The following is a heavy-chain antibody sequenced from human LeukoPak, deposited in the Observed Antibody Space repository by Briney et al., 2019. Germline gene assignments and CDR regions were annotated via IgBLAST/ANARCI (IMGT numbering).Heavy chain of an antibody. CDR2: MNPNSGNT. Sequence: ASVKVSCKASGYTFTSYDINWVRQAPGQGLERMGWMNPNSGNTGYAQKFQGRVTITRNTSISTAYMELSSLRSEDTAVYYCARDAPSIFGVPPYIDYWGHGTLVTVSS. V-gene: IGHV1-8*03. D-gene: IGHD3-3*01. CDR1: GYTFTSYD. CDR3: ARDAPSIFGVPPYIDY. J-gene: IGHJ4*01.